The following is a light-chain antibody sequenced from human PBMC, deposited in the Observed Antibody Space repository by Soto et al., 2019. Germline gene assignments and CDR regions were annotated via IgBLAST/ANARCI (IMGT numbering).Light chain of an antibody. J-gene: IGKJ2*01. V-gene: IGKV3-20*01. CDR1: QSVTSSY. Sequence: EIVLTQSPGTLSLSPGERATLSCRASQSVTSSYLAWYQKKPGQAPRLLIYGATNRANGIPDRFSGSGSGTDFTLTISNLEPEDFAVYYCQQYGSSPYTFGQGTKLEIK. CDR2: GAT. CDR3: QQYGSSPYT.